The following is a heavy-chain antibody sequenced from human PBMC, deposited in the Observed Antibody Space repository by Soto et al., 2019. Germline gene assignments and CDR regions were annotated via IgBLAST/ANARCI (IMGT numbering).Heavy chain of an antibody. CDR2: INPNSGST. J-gene: IGHJ4*02. D-gene: IGHD5-12*01. CDR1: GYTFTSYD. Sequence: ASVKVSCKASGYTFTSYDIHWVRQAPGQRLEWMGMINPNSGSTNYAQKIQGRVTLTRDTSTSTVYMELSSLRSEDTALYYCAKDWGFSGYDHFDYWGQGTLVTVSS. V-gene: IGHV1-46*01. CDR3: AKDWGFSGYDHFDY.